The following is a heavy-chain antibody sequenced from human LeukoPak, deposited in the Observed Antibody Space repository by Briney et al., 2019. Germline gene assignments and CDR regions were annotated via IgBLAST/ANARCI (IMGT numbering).Heavy chain of an antibody. Sequence: SETLSLTCTVSGGSFSHYNYYWGWIRQSPGKGLEWIGSIHYVGSTYYNPSLKSRVTISVDTSKNQFSLNLSSVTAADTAVYYCARQNNFDFWSGFFDYWGLGALVTVSS. J-gene: IGHJ4*02. CDR2: IHYVGST. V-gene: IGHV4-39*01. CDR3: ARQNNFDFWSGFFDY. D-gene: IGHD3-3*01. CDR1: GGSFSHYNYY.